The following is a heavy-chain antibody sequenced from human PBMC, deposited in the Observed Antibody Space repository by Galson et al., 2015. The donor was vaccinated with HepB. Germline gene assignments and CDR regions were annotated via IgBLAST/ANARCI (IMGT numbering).Heavy chain of an antibody. CDR3: ARDFRPKANHLYYYVVDD. CDR2: INPNSGGT. Sequence: SVKVSCKASGYTFTGYYMHWVRQAPGQGLEWMGWINPNSGGTNYAQKFQGRVTMTRDTSISTAYVELSRLRSDDTAVYYCARDFRPKANHLYYYVVDDGGQGPTGTVSS. CDR1: GYTFTGYY. J-gene: IGHJ6*02. V-gene: IGHV1-2*02. D-gene: IGHD2-8*01.